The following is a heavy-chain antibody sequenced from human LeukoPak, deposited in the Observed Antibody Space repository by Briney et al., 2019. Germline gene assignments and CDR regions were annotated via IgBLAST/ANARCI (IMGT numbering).Heavy chain of an antibody. D-gene: IGHD2-2*01. CDR3: ARASTVGPAAPDY. Sequence: GGSLRLSCAASGLTFSIYWMHWLRQVPGKGLVWVSRIKTDGSSISYADSVKGRFTSSRDNAKNTLYLQMNSLRAEDTAVYYCARASTVGPAAPDYWGQGTLVTVSS. V-gene: IGHV3-74*01. CDR1: GLTFSIYW. J-gene: IGHJ4*02. CDR2: IKTDGSSI.